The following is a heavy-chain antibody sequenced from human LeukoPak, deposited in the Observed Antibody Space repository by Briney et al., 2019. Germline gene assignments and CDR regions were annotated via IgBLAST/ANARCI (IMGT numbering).Heavy chain of an antibody. Sequence: GVPLRLSCAASGFTFSSYWMHWVRQAPGKGLVWVSHINTDGSGANYADSLKGRFTISRDNAKNTLYLQMNSLRAEDTAVYYCARDLMTTNWFDPWGQGTLVTVSS. CDR1: GFTFSSYW. V-gene: IGHV3-74*01. D-gene: IGHD4-11*01. CDR3: ARDLMTTNWFDP. CDR2: INTDGSGA. J-gene: IGHJ5*02.